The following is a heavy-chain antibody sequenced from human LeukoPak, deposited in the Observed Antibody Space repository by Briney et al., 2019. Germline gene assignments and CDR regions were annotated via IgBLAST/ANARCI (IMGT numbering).Heavy chain of an antibody. D-gene: IGHD5-18*01. CDR1: GFTFSHYY. Sequence: LRLSCAASGFTFSHYYWSWIRQPPGKGLEWIGEINHSGSTNYNPSLKSRVTISVDTSKNQFSLKLSSVTAADTAVYYCARGSGYSHGYTKSRVSSYYFDYWGQGTLVTVSS. V-gene: IGHV4-34*01. J-gene: IGHJ4*02. CDR3: ARGSGYSHGYTKSRVSSYYFDY. CDR2: INHSGST.